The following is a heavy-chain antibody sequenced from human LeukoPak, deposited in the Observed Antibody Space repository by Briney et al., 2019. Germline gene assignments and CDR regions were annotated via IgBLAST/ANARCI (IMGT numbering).Heavy chain of an antibody. CDR3: ARVPTMIVVALQGAFDI. Sequence: ASVKVSCKASGYIFTNFGISWVRQAPGQGLEWMGWISAYKGDTNYAQILQGRVTMTTDTSTSTAYMELRSLRSEDTAVYYCARVPTMIVVALQGAFDIWGQGTMVTVSS. CDR1: GYIFTNFG. J-gene: IGHJ3*02. V-gene: IGHV1-18*01. D-gene: IGHD3-22*01. CDR2: ISAYKGDT.